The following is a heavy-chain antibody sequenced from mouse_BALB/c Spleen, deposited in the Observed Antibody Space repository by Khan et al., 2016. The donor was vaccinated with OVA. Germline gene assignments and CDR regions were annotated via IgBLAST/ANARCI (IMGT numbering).Heavy chain of an antibody. CDR3: VRRHYGSSYTGLAY. Sequence: QVQLQQSGPELVKPGASVKMSCKASGYSFTDYIISWVKQRTGQGLQWIGEIYPGSGSIYYYEKFKGKATLTADKSSNTAYMQHSSLTSEDSAVYFCVRRHYGSSYTGLAYWGQGTLVTVS. CDR1: GYSFTDYI. CDR2: IYPGSGSI. V-gene: IGHV1-77*01. J-gene: IGHJ3*01. D-gene: IGHD1-1*01.